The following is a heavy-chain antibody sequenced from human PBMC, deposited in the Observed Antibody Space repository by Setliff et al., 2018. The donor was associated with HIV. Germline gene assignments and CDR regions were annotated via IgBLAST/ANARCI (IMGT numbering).Heavy chain of an antibody. CDR2: IYPGDSDT. V-gene: IGHV5-51*01. CDR1: GYSFTNYW. J-gene: IGHJ4*02. CDR3: ARLSKYYDFWTPEY. Sequence: GESLKISCKASGYSFTNYWIGWVRQMPGKGLEWMGIIYPGDSDTMYSPSFQGQVTMSVDKSISTADLQWSSLKAPDTAMYYCARLSKYYDFWTPEYWGQGTLVTVSS. D-gene: IGHD3-3*01.